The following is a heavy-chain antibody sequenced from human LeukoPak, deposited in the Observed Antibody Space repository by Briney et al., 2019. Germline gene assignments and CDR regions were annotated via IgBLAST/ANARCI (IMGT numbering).Heavy chain of an antibody. J-gene: IGHJ5*02. Sequence: PGGSLRLSCAASGFTVSSNFKMWVRQAPGKGLEWVSFIYSGGTIYYADSVKGRFTISRDNSKNTLYLQMNNLRAEDTAVYYCASYFGRSWGQGTLVTVSS. CDR2: IYSGGTI. D-gene: IGHD3-10*01. CDR1: GFTVSSNF. V-gene: IGHV3-53*01. CDR3: ASYFGRS.